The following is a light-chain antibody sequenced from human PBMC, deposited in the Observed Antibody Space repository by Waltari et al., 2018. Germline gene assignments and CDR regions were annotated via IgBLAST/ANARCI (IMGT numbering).Light chain of an antibody. CDR2: GAS. Sequence: EIVMTQSPATLSVSPGERVTLYCRASQSVNSNLAWYQQKPGQAPRLLIYGASTRATGIAARFSGSWSGTEFTLTISSLQSEDSAVYYCQQHNNWPPLTFGGGTKVEIK. CDR3: QQHNNWPPLT. V-gene: IGKV3-15*01. CDR1: QSVNSN. J-gene: IGKJ4*01.